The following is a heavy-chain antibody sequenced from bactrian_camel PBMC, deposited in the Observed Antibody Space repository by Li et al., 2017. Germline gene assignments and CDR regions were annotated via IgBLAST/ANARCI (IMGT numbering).Heavy chain of an antibody. CDR2: IYADGRKT. J-gene: IGHJ4*01. CDR1: RRNNHDYY. D-gene: IGHD5*01. CDR3: ATEDGLGEHNY. Sequence: HVQLVESGGGSVQAGGSLRLSCKASRRNNHDYYIAWFRQLTGKEREGVAAIPTAVSSIYADGRKTFYADSVKGRFTISRDDAKNTVYLRMNSLKTEDTAVYYCATEDGLGEHNYWGQGTQVTVS. V-gene: IGHV3-2*01.